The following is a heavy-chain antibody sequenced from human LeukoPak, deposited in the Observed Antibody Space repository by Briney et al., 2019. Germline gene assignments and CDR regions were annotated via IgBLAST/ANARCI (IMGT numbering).Heavy chain of an antibody. Sequence: ASVKVSCKASGGTFSSYAISWVRQAPGQGLEWMGRIIPILGIANYAQKFQGRVTITADKSTSTAYMELSSLRSEDTAVYYCARDSYSSSWYRGGDAFDIWGQGTMVTVSS. D-gene: IGHD6-13*01. CDR3: ARDSYSSSWYRGGDAFDI. CDR1: GGTFSSYA. J-gene: IGHJ3*02. V-gene: IGHV1-69*04. CDR2: IIPILGIA.